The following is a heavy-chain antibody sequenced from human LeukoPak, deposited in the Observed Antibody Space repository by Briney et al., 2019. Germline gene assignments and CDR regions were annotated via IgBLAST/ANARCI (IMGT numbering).Heavy chain of an antibody. Sequence: SETLSLTCTVSGGSISSYYWSWIRQPPGKGLEWIGYIYYSGSTNYNPSLKSRVTISVDTSKNQFSLKLSSVTAADTAVYYCARDQLCYDSSGYAFDIWGQGTMVTVSS. CDR2: IYYSGST. V-gene: IGHV4-59*01. D-gene: IGHD3-22*01. J-gene: IGHJ3*02. CDR1: GGSISSYY. CDR3: ARDQLCYDSSGYAFDI.